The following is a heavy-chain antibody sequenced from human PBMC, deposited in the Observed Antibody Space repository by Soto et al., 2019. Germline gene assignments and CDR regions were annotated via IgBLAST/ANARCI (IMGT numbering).Heavy chain of an antibody. CDR3: ARGHGYDFWSGYPRSP. J-gene: IGHJ5*02. Sequence: ASVKVSCKASGYTFTSYDINWVRQATGQGLEWMGWMNPNSGNTGYAQKFQGRVTMTRNTSISTAYMELSSLRSEDTAVYYCARGHGYDFWSGYPRSPWGQGTLVTVSS. V-gene: IGHV1-8*01. CDR1: GYTFTSYD. D-gene: IGHD3-3*01. CDR2: MNPNSGNT.